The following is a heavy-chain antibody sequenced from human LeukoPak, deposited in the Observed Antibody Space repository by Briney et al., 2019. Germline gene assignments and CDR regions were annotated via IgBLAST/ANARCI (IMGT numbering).Heavy chain of an antibody. V-gene: IGHV1-18*01. J-gene: IGHJ6*02. CDR2: ISAYNGNT. Sequence: VASVKVSCKASGYTFTSYGISWVRQAPGQGLEWMGWISAYNGNTNYAQKLQGRVTMTTDTSTSTAYMELRSLRSDDTAVYYCASGYSYGYPRYGMDVWGQGTTVTVSS. CDR3: ASGYSYGYPRYGMDV. CDR1: GYTFTSYG. D-gene: IGHD5-18*01.